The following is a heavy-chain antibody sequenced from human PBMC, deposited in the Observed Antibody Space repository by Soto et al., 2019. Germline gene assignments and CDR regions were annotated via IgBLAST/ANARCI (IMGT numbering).Heavy chain of an antibody. Sequence: GASVKVSCKASGYTFTSYGISWVRQAPGQGLEWMGWISAYNGNTNYAQKLQGRVTMTTDTSTSTAYMELRSLRSDDTAVYYCARTGYCSGGSCDYYYMDVWGKGTTVTVSS. CDR2: ISAYNGNT. CDR1: GYTFTSYG. V-gene: IGHV1-18*01. CDR3: ARTGYCSGGSCDYYYMDV. D-gene: IGHD2-15*01. J-gene: IGHJ6*03.